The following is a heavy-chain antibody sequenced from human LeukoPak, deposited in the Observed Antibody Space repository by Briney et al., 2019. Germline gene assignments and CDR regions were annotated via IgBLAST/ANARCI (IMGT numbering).Heavy chain of an antibody. D-gene: IGHD5-18*01. CDR3: ASDSYGVFDY. CDR2: ISSSSSTI. CDR1: GFTFSSYS. Sequence: GGSLRLSCAASGFTFSSYSMNWVRQAPGKGLEWVSYISSSSSTIYYADSVKGRFTISRDNAKNSLYLQMNSLRAEDTAVYYCASDSYGVFDYWGQGTLVTVSS. J-gene: IGHJ4*02. V-gene: IGHV3-48*01.